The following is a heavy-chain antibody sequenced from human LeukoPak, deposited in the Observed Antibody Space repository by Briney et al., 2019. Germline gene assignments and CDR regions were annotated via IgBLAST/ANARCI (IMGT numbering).Heavy chain of an antibody. J-gene: IGHJ4*02. CDR3: AKDIKIGTTGATAFDY. CDR1: GFTFSSYA. Sequence: GGSLRLSCAASGFTFSSYAMSWVRQAPGKGLEWVSAISGSGGSTYYADSVKGRFTISRDNAKNSLYLQMNSLRAEDTALYYCAKDIKIGTTGATAFDYWGQGTLVTVSS. CDR2: ISGSGGST. V-gene: IGHV3-23*01. D-gene: IGHD1-1*01.